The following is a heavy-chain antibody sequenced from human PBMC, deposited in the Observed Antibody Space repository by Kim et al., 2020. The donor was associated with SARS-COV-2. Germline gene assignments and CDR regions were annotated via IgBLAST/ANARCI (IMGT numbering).Heavy chain of an antibody. V-gene: IGHV4-39*07. D-gene: IGHD3-9*01. Sequence: SETLSLTCTVSGGSISSSSYYWGWICQPPGKGLEWIGSIYYSGSTYYNPSLKSRVTISVDTSKNQFSLKLSSVTAADTAVYYCASLRYFDWFLDYWGQGTLVTVSS. CDR3: ASLRYFDWFLDY. CDR2: IYYSGST. CDR1: GGSISSSSYY. J-gene: IGHJ4*02.